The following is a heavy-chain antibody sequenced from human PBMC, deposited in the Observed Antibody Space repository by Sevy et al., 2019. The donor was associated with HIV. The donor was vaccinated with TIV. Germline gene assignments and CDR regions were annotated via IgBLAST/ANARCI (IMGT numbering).Heavy chain of an antibody. CDR3: ARGSIGVDY. CDR2: IYSGGST. CDR1: GFIVSSYY. D-gene: IGHD6-6*01. J-gene: IGHJ4*02. Sequence: GGSLRLSCAASGFIVSSYYMNWVRQAPGKGLEWVSVIYSGGSTYYTDPVKGRFTISRDISKNTLYLQMNSLRAEVTAVYFCARGSIGVDYWGQGTLVTVSS. V-gene: IGHV3-53*01.